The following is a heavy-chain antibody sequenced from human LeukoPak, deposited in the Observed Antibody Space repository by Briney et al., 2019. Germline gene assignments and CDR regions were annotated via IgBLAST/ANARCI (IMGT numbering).Heavy chain of an antibody. Sequence: SETLSLTCAVSGGSISSYYWSWIRQPPGKGPEWIGYIYYSGSTNYNPSLKSRVTISVDTSKNQFSLKLSSVTAADTAVYYCASGKYYYDSSGYYYFDYWGQGTLVTVSS. V-gene: IGHV4-59*01. CDR3: ASGKYYYDSSGYYYFDY. CDR2: IYYSGST. D-gene: IGHD3-22*01. J-gene: IGHJ4*02. CDR1: GGSISSYY.